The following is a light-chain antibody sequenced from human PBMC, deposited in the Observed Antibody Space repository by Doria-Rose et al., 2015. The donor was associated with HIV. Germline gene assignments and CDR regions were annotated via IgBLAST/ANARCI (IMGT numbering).Light chain of an antibody. CDR2: AAS. Sequence: DIRVTQSASSLSASVGDRVTITCRASQSTGSFLNWYQQKPGKAPKLLIYAASSLQNRVPSRFSGSGSGTDFTLTISSLQPEDFATYFCQQSYSTPLTFGGGTMVEIK. V-gene: IGKV1-39*01. CDR1: QSTGSF. J-gene: IGKJ4*01. CDR3: QQSYSTPLT.